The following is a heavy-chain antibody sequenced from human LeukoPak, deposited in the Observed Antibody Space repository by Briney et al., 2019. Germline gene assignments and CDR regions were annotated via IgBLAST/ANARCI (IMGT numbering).Heavy chain of an antibody. J-gene: IGHJ3*01. Sequence: GGSLRLSCAASGFTFSNYWMHWVRQAPGKGLVWVSRINRDGSSTDYLDSVKGRFTISRDNARNTLYLQMDSLRAEDTAVYYCARVPYVFDLWGQGTMVTVSS. CDR3: ARVPYVFDL. CDR1: GFTFSNYW. V-gene: IGHV3-74*01. CDR2: INRDGSST.